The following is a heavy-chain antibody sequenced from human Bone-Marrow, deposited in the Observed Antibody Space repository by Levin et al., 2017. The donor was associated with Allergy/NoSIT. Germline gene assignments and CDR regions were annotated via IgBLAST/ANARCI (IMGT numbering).Heavy chain of an antibody. J-gene: IGHJ5*02. CDR1: GFTFSSYG. V-gene: IGHV3-33*01. CDR2: IWYDGSNK. D-gene: IGHD6-19*01. Sequence: GGSLRLSCAASGFTFSSYGMHWVRQAPGKGLEWVAVIWYDGSNKYYADSVKGRFTISRDNSKNTLYLQMNSLRAEDTAVYYCAREYRGSGWYIRWFDPWGQGTLVTVSS. CDR3: AREYRGSGWYIRWFDP.